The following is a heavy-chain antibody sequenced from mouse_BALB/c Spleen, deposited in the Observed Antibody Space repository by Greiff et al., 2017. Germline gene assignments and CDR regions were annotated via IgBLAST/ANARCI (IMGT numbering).Heavy chain of an antibody. Sequence: VQLQQSGPGLVAPSQSLSITCTVSGFSLTSYGVHWVRQPPGKGLEWLGVIWAGGSTNYNSALMSRLSISKDNSKSQVFLKMNSLQTDDTAMYYCARETYGNYYAMDYWGQGTAVTVSS. J-gene: IGHJ4*01. CDR2: IWAGGST. V-gene: IGHV2-9*02. D-gene: IGHD1-2*01. CDR3: ARETYGNYYAMDY. CDR1: GFSLTSYG.